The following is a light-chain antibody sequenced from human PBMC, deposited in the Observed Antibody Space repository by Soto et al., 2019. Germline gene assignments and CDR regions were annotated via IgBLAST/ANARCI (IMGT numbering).Light chain of an antibody. CDR2: DVS. Sequence: SGLTQPASVSGSPGQSITISCTGTSSDVGGYNYVSWYQQHPGKAPKLMIYDVSNRPSGVSNRFSGSKSGNTASLTISGLQAEDEADYYCSSYTSSSTPIYVFGTGTKVTVL. CDR3: SSYTSSSTPIYV. V-gene: IGLV2-14*01. J-gene: IGLJ1*01. CDR1: SSDVGGYNY.